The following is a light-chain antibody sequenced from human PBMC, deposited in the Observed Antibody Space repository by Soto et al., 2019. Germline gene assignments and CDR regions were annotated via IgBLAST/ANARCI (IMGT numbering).Light chain of an antibody. CDR2: RNN. Sequence: QSVLTQPPSASGTPGQRGTISFSGSSSNIGSNYVYWYQQLPGTAPKLLIYRNNQRPSGVPDRFSGSKSGTSASLAISGLRSEDEADYYCAAWDDSLSAVFGGGTTLTVL. J-gene: IGLJ2*01. CDR1: SSNIGSNY. V-gene: IGLV1-47*01. CDR3: AAWDDSLSAV.